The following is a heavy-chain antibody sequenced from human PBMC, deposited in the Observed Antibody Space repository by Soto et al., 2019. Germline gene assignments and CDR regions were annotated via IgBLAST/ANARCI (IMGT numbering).Heavy chain of an antibody. Sequence: QVQLQESGPGLVKPSETLSLTCTVSGDSISTYYWSWIRQPPGKGLEWIGYLYDSGSTHYNPSLQRRVPISVDTSKNQFSLKLTSVTAADTAVYYCARENYYGSGTYFRLDVWGQGTRVTVSS. V-gene: IGHV4-59*01. D-gene: IGHD3-10*01. J-gene: IGHJ6*02. CDR2: LYDSGST. CDR1: GDSISTYY. CDR3: ARENYYGSGTYFRLDV.